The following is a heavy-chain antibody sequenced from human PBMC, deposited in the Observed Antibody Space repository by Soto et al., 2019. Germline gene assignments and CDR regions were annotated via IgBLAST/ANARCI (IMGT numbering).Heavy chain of an antibody. V-gene: IGHV3-30*18. J-gene: IGHJ6*02. D-gene: IGHD2-2*01. CDR1: GFTFSSYG. Sequence: QVQLVESGGGVVQPGRSLRLSCAASGFTFSSYGMHWVRQAPGKGLEWVAVISYDGSNKYYADSVKGRFTIARDNSKNTLYLEMNSLRAEDTAVYYCAKDMGSSTSFLYGMDFWGQGTTVTVSS. CDR2: ISYDGSNK. CDR3: AKDMGSSTSFLYGMDF.